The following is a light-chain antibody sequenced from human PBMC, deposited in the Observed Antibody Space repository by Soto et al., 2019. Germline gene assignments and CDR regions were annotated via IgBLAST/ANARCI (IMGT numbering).Light chain of an antibody. V-gene: IGKV3-15*01. CDR3: QQYNSWPRT. J-gene: IGKJ1*01. Sequence: EIVLTQSPGTLSLSPGERATLSCWASQSVGSNLAWYQQKPGQAPRLLMYGPSTRATGIPARFGGSGSGTEFTLTISSLQSEDFAVYYCQQYNSWPRTFGQGTKVDIK. CDR1: QSVGSN. CDR2: GPS.